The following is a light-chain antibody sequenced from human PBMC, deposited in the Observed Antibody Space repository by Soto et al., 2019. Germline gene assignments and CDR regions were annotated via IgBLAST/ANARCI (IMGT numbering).Light chain of an antibody. V-gene: IGLV2-8*01. J-gene: IGLJ3*02. CDR3: SSYAASNNFYFV. Sequence: QSALTQPPSASGSPGQPVTIPCTGTSSDVGGYNYVSWYQQYPGRAPKLMIYEVTKRPSGVPDRFSGSKSGNTASLTVSGLQAEDEADYYCSSYAASNNFYFVFGGGTKLTVL. CDR1: SSDVGGYNY. CDR2: EVT.